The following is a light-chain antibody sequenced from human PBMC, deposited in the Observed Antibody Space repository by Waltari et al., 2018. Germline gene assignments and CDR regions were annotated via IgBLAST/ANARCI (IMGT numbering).Light chain of an antibody. CDR3: QQYGTSPPLT. V-gene: IGKV3-20*01. CDR2: GAS. J-gene: IGKJ4*01. Sequence: EIVLTQSPGTLSLSPGERATLFCRASQSVSTYYLAWYQHKPGQAPRLVIYGASTRAAGIPDRFSGSGSGTDFTLTISGLEPVDFAVYYCQQYGTSPPLTFGGGTKVEIK. CDR1: QSVSTYY.